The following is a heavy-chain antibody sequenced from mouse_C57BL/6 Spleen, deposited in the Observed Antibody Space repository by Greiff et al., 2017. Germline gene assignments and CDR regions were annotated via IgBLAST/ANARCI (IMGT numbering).Heavy chain of an antibody. CDR1: GYTFTSYG. D-gene: IGHD2-2*01. CDR2: IYPRSGNT. V-gene: IGHV1-81*01. Sequence: QVQLQQSGAELARPGASVKLSCKASGYTFTSYGISWVKQRTGQGLEWIGEIYPRSGNTYYNEKFKGKATLTADKSSSTAYMALRSLTSEDSAVYFCARVEDYGYYYAMDYWGQGPSVTVSS. CDR3: ARVEDYGYYYAMDY. J-gene: IGHJ4*01.